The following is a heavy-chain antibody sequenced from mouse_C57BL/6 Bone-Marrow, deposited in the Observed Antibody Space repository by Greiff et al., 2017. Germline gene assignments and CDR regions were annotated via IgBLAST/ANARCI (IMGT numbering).Heavy chain of an antibody. CDR2: IEPEDGEA. J-gene: IGHJ4*01. V-gene: IGHV14-2*01. CDR1: GFNIKDYY. CDR3: ANIYYDYEGYAMGY. D-gene: IGHD2-4*01. Sequence: VQLQQSGAELVKPGASVTLSCTASGFNIKDYYMHWVKQGTEQGLEWIGRIEPEDGEAKYAPKFQGKATITADTSSNTAYLQLSSLTSEDTAVYYCANIYYDYEGYAMGYWGQGASVTVSS.